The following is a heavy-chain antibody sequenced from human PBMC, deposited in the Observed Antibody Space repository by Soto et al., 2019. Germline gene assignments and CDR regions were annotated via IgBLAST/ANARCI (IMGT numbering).Heavy chain of an antibody. V-gene: IGHV4-59*08. CDR1: GGSISSRY. Sequence: PSETLSLTCTVSGGSISSRYWSWIRQPPEKGLEWIGYIYSSGSTNYNPSLKSRVTISVDTSKNQFSLKLSSVTAADTAVYYCASQRPTVTTFDYWGQGTLVTVSS. CDR2: IYSSGST. J-gene: IGHJ4*02. D-gene: IGHD4-17*01. CDR3: ASQRPTVTTFDY.